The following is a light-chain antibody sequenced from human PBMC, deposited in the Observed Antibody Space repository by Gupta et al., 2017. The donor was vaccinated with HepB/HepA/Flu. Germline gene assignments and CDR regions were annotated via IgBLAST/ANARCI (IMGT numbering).Light chain of an antibody. CDR3: QSVDSSGTYVV. Sequence: SYELTQPPSVSVSPGQTARITCSGDALPKQYAYWYQQKPGQAPVRVRYNDSERPSGITERFAGSSSGTTATCTISGVQAEDEADYYCQSVDSSGTYVVFGGGTKLTVL. CDR2: NDS. CDR1: ALPKQY. J-gene: IGLJ2*01. V-gene: IGLV3-25*03.